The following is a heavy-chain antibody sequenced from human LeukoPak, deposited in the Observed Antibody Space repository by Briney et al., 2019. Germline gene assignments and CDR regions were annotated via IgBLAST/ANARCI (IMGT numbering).Heavy chain of an antibody. J-gene: IGHJ4*02. Sequence: GGSLRLSCAASGFTFSIYSMNWVRQAPGQGLELVSYISPSSDTINYADFADSVKGRFSISRDNSKNTLYLQMNSLRAEDTAVYYCARKSDSLMVRGGDCWGQGALVTVSS. V-gene: IGHV3-48*01. CDR2: ISPSSDTI. CDR3: ARKSDSLMVRGGDC. CDR1: GFTFSIYS. D-gene: IGHD3-10*01.